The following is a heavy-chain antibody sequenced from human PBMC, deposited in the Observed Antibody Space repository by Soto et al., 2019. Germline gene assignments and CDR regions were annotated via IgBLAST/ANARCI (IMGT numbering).Heavy chain of an antibody. J-gene: IGHJ4*02. V-gene: IGHV1-46*03. CDR3: ARVIAAAGHSDY. D-gene: IGHD6-13*01. CDR2: INPSGGST. CDR1: GYTFTSYY. Sequence: QVQLVQSGAEVKKPGASVKVSCKASGYTFTSYYMHWVRQAPGQGLEWMGIINPSGGSTSYAQKFQGRGTMTRDTSTSTVYMELSSLRSEDTAVYYCARVIAAAGHSDYWGQGTLVTVSS.